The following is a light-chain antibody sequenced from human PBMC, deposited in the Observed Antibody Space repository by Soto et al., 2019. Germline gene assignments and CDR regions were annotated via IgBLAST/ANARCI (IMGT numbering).Light chain of an antibody. V-gene: IGLV2-14*01. CDR2: DVS. CDR1: SSDVGRYNY. CDR3: TSYGGRNTPYV. J-gene: IGLJ1*01. Sequence: HSARSQPGSVSGSTGQAIAISCTGTSSDVGRYNYVSWFQQHPGKAPKLILYDVSNRPSGVSSRFSGSKSGNTASLTISGLQAEDEADYYCTSYGGRNTPYVFGTGTKVTVL.